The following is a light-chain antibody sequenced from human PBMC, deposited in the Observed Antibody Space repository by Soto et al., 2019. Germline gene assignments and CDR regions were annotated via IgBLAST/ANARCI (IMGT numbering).Light chain of an antibody. V-gene: IGKV3-11*01. Sequence: EIVMTQSPATLSVSPGERATLSCRASQSVSSNLAWYQQKPGQAPRLLIYDASNRATGIPARFSGSGSGTDFTLTISSLEPEDFAIYYCQRGDTFGQGTRLEIK. CDR1: QSVSSN. CDR3: QRGDT. J-gene: IGKJ5*01. CDR2: DAS.